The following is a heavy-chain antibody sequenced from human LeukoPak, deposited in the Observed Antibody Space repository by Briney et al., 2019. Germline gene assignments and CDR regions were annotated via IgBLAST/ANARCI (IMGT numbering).Heavy chain of an antibody. J-gene: IGHJ1*01. CDR3: AKGPRGPLTVGQYFQH. CDR2: IRYDGSNK. Sequence: PGGSLRLSCAASGFTFSSYGMHWVRQAPGKGLEWVAFIRYDGSNKYYADSVKGRFTISRDNSKNTLYLQMNSLRAEDTAVYYCAKGPRGPLTVGQYFQHWGQGTLVTVSS. V-gene: IGHV3-30*02. D-gene: IGHD3-16*01. CDR1: GFTFSSYG.